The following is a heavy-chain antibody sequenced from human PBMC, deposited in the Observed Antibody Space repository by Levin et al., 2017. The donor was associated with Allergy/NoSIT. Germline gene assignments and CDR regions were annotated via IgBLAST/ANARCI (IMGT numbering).Heavy chain of an antibody. D-gene: IGHD3-22*01. CDR3: ARTHGESSGYYHDY. CDR1: GFTFSNFA. CDR2: ISYDGNNR. V-gene: IGHV3-30-3*01. Sequence: PGGSLRLSCAVSGFTFSNFAMHWVRQAPGKGLEWVAVISYDGNNRNYADSVKDRFTISRDNSKNTLYMQINSLRGEDTAVYYCARTHGESSGYYHDYWGQGTLVTVSS. J-gene: IGHJ4*02.